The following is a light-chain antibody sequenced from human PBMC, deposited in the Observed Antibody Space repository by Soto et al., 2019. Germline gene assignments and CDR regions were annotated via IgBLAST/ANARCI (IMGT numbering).Light chain of an antibody. CDR2: EVN. CDR1: SSDVGGYNY. V-gene: IGLV2-8*01. Sequence: AVLTEPPSASASPGQSVAISCTGTSSDVGGYNYVSWYQQHPGKAPKLMIYEVNKRPSGVPDRFSGSKSRNTASLTVSGLQSEDEADYDCSSYAGSNNYVFGSGTKVTGL. J-gene: IGLJ1*01. CDR3: SSYAGSNNYV.